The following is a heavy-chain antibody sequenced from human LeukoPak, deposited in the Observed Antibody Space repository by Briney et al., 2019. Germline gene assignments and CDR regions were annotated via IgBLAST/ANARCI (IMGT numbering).Heavy chain of an antibody. J-gene: IGHJ4*02. Sequence: GASVKVSCKASGYTFTSYYMHWVRQAPGQGLEWMGIINPSGGGTSYAQKSQGRVTMTRDTSTSTVYMELSSLRSEDTAVYYCAREGSVAGSSSPIGYYFDYWGQGALVTVSS. V-gene: IGHV1-46*01. CDR3: AREGSVAGSSSPIGYYFDY. CDR2: INPSGGGT. D-gene: IGHD6-19*01. CDR1: GYTFTSYY.